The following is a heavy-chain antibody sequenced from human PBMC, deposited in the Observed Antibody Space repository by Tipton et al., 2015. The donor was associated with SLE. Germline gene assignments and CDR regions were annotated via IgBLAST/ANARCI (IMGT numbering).Heavy chain of an antibody. CDR3: ARAVLAAAGHYYYYYMDV. V-gene: IGHV4-34*01. D-gene: IGHD6-13*01. CDR2: INHSGST. Sequence: TLSLTCAVYGGSFSGYYWSWIRQPPGKGLEWIGEINHSGSTNYNPSLKSRVTISVDTSKNQFSLKLSSVTAADTAVYYCARAVLAAAGHYYYYYMDVWGKGTTVTVSS. J-gene: IGHJ6*03. CDR1: GGSFSGYY.